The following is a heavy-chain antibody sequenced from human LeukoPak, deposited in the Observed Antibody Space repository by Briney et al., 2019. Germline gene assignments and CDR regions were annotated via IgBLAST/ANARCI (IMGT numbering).Heavy chain of an antibody. Sequence: HSGKSLRLSCAASGFTFSGYPIHWVRQAPGKGLEWVAVISYDGSNKYYADSVKGRFTISRANSKNTLYLQMNSLRAEDTAVYYCARQNTPHGNFDYWGQGTLVTVSS. CDR1: GFTFSGYP. CDR3: ARQNTPHGNFDY. V-gene: IGHV3-30-3*01. J-gene: IGHJ4*02. D-gene: IGHD1-26*01. CDR2: ISYDGSNK.